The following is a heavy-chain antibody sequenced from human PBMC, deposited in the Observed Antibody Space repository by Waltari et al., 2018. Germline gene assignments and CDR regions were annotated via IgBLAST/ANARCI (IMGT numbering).Heavy chain of an antibody. D-gene: IGHD6-19*01. J-gene: IGHJ3*02. V-gene: IGHV3-74*02. Sequence: EVQLLESGGGLVQPGGSLRLSCAASGFTFSAYRMHWVRQAPGKGLVWVSLINADGRATLYADSVKGRFTMSRDNAKDTLYLQMNSLRAEDTAVYYCARGGGWSAFDIWGQGTMVTVSS. CDR1: GFTFSAYR. CDR3: ARGGGWSAFDI. CDR2: INADGRAT.